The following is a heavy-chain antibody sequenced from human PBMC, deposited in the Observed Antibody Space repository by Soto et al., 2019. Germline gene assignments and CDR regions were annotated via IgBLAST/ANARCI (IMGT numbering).Heavy chain of an antibody. J-gene: IGHJ2*01. D-gene: IGHD2-15*01. V-gene: IGHV4-34*01. CDR1: GGSFSGYY. Sequence: QVQRQQWGAGLLKPSETLSLTCAVYGGSFSGYYWSWIRQPPGKGLEWIGEINHSGSTNYNPSLKSRVTISVDTSKNQFSLKLSSVTAADTAVYYCARVVVVAAKNAVLNWYFDLWGRGTLVTVSS. CDR3: ARVVVVAAKNAVLNWYFDL. CDR2: INHSGST.